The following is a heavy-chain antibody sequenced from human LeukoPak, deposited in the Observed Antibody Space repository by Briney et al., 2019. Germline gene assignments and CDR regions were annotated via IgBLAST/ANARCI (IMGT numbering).Heavy chain of an antibody. CDR2: IWYDGSNK. D-gene: IGHD5-24*01. J-gene: IGHJ6*02. V-gene: IGHV3-33*08. Sequence: PGGSLSLSCAASGFIFSSYSMNWVRQAPGKGLEWVAVIWYDGSNKYYADSVKGRFTISRDNSKNTLYLQMNSLRAEDTAVYYCARDFGYNTGDYYFYYGMDVWGQGTTGTVSS. CDR3: ARDFGYNTGDYYFYYGMDV. CDR1: GFIFSSYS.